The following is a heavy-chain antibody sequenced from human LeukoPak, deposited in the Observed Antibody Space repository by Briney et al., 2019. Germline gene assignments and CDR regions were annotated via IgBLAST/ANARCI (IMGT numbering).Heavy chain of an antibody. D-gene: IGHD3-10*01. CDR3: ARKVGVSAFQGNWFDP. Sequence: SVKVSCKASGGTFSSYAISWVRQAPGQGLEWMGGIIPIFGTANYAQKFQGRVTITTDESTSTAYMELSSLRSEDTAVYYCARKVGVSAFQGNWFDPWGQGTLVTVSS. CDR1: GGTFSSYA. J-gene: IGHJ5*02. V-gene: IGHV1-69*05. CDR2: IIPIFGTA.